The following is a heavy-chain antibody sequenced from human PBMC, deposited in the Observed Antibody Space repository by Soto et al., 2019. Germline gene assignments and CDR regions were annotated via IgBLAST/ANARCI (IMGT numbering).Heavy chain of an antibody. CDR2: IYYSGST. J-gene: IGHJ5*02. V-gene: IGHV4-30-4*01. CDR3: ARASEYYYGSGSPRWFDP. CDR1: GGSISSGDYY. Sequence: SETLSLTCTVSGGSISSGDYYWSWIRQPPGKGLEWIGYIYYSGSTYYNPSLKSRVTISVDTSKNQFSLKLSSVTAADTAVYYCARASEYYYGSGSPRWFDPWGQGTLVTVSS. D-gene: IGHD3-10*01.